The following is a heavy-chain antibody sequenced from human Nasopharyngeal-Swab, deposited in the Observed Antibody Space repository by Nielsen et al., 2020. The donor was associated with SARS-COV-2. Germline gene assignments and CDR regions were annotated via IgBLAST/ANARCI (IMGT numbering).Heavy chain of an antibody. J-gene: IGHJ5*02. CDR3: ARSRAAPWFDP. CDR2: INTNTGNP. Sequence: WVRQAPGQGLEWMGWINTNTGNPTYAQGFTGRFVFSLDTSVSTAYLQISSLKAEDTAVYYCARSRAAPWFDPWGQGTLGTVSS. V-gene: IGHV7-4-1*02. D-gene: IGHD6-6*01.